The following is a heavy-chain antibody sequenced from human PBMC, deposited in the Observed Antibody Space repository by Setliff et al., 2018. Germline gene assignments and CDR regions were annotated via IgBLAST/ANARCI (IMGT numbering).Heavy chain of an antibody. CDR3: ARDGGNGYSYGYPFDY. J-gene: IGHJ4*02. D-gene: IGHD5-18*01. CDR2: IYHSGST. Sequence: PLETLSLTCAVSGYSISSGYYWGWIRQPPGKGLEWIGSIYHSGSTYYNPSLKSRVTISVDTSKNQFSLKLSSVTAADTAVYYCARDGGNGYSYGYPFDYWGQGTLVTVSS. V-gene: IGHV4-38-2*02. CDR1: GYSISSGYY.